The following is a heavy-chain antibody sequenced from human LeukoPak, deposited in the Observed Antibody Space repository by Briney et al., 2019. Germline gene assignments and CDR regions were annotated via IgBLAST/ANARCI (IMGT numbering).Heavy chain of an antibody. CDR1: GEPISSYY. J-gene: IGHJ4*02. Sequence: PSETLSLTCLVSGEPISSYYWSWIRQAPGRGPEYIGNVYYNGNTNYNPSLKSRVAISVDASKNQFSLKVDSVTTADTAVYYCARGDYDFWSGNWRFDTWGQGTLATVSS. D-gene: IGHD3-3*01. CDR3: ARGDYDFWSGNWRFDT. CDR2: VYYNGNT. V-gene: IGHV4-59*01.